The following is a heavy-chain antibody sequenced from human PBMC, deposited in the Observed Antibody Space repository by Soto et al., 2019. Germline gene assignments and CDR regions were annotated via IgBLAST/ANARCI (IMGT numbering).Heavy chain of an antibody. D-gene: IGHD2-15*01. V-gene: IGHV1-8*01. CDR2: MNPNSGET. CDR3: ARVAVAARPRWYNWFDP. J-gene: IGHJ5*02. CDR1: GYTFTDYD. Sequence: SVKVSCKTSGYTFTDYDINWVRQATVQGLEWIGWMNPNSGETGYAQKFQGRVTMTRSASLSTAYLELSSLRSEDTAVYYCARVAVAARPRWYNWFDPWGQGTLVTVSS.